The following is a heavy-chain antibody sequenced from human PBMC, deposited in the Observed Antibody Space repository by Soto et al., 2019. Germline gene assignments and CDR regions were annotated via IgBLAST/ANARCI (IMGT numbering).Heavy chain of an antibody. CDR1: GFTFDDYA. Sequence: PGGSLRLSCAASGFTFDDYAMHWVRQAPGKGLEWVSGISWNSGSIGYADSVKGRFTISRDNAKNSLYLQMNSLRAEDTALYYCAKDNGSGWRGGFFDIWGQGTMVTVSS. J-gene: IGHJ3*02. V-gene: IGHV3-9*01. CDR3: AKDNGSGWRGGFFDI. D-gene: IGHD6-19*01. CDR2: ISWNSGSI.